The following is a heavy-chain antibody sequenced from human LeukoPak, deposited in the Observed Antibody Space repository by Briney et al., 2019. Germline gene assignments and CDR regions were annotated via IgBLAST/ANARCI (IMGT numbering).Heavy chain of an antibody. J-gene: IGHJ4*02. V-gene: IGHV1-69*04. CDR2: IIPILGIA. Sequence: SVKVSCTASGGXFSSYAMSWVRQAPGQGLEWVGRIIPILGIANYAQKFQGRVTITADKSTSTAYMELSSLRSEDTAVYYCARGPYDILPGQSPFGVWGQGTLVTVSS. CDR1: GGXFSSYA. D-gene: IGHD3-9*01. CDR3: ARGPYDILPGQSPFGV.